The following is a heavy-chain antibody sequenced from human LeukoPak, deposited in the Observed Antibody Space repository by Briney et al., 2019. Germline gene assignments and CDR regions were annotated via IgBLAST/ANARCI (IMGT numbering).Heavy chain of an antibody. Sequence: GGSLRLSCAASGFTFSSYGMHRVRQAPGKGLEWVAVISYDGSNKYYADSVKGRFTISRDNSKNTLYMQMNSLRAEDTAVYYCAKDRQWLVFFYGMDVWGKGTTVTVSS. D-gene: IGHD6-19*01. CDR2: ISYDGSNK. J-gene: IGHJ6*04. CDR3: AKDRQWLVFFYGMDV. V-gene: IGHV3-30*18. CDR1: GFTFSSYG.